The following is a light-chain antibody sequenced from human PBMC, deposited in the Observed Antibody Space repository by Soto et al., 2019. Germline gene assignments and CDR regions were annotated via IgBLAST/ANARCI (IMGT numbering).Light chain of an antibody. CDR1: QRISSN. CDR2: GAS. Sequence: EIVMTQSPDTLSVSPGERATLSCRASQRISSNLAWYQQKPGQAPRLLIYGASTRATGVPARFSGSWSETDFTLTISNLQSEDCAVYYCQHYNNWPQYTFGQGTKLEIK. CDR3: QHYNNWPQYT. V-gene: IGKV3D-15*01. J-gene: IGKJ2*01.